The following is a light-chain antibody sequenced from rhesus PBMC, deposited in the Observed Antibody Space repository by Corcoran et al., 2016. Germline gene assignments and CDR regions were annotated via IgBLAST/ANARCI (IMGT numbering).Light chain of an antibody. Sequence: DIQMTQSPSSLSASVGDTVTITCRASQGISSWLAWYQQKPGKAPKLLIYKASSLQSGVPSRVSGSGSGTGFSLTVRSLQSEDFATYYCQQYSSRPPTFGGGTKVELK. CDR3: QQYSSRPPT. CDR1: QGISSW. J-gene: IGKJ4*01. V-gene: IGKV1-22*01. CDR2: KAS.